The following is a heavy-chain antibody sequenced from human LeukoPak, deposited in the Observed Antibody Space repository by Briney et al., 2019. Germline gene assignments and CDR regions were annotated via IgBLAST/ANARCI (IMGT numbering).Heavy chain of an antibody. D-gene: IGHD7-27*01. CDR3: ARWGWGSGWFDP. Sequence: PSETLSLTCAVYGGSFSGYYWSWIRQPPGKGLEWIGEINHSGSTNYNPSLKSRVTISVDTSKNQFSLKLSSVTAADTAVYYCARWGWGSGWFDPWGQGTLVTVSS. CDR1: GGSFSGYY. V-gene: IGHV4-34*01. J-gene: IGHJ5*02. CDR2: INHSGST.